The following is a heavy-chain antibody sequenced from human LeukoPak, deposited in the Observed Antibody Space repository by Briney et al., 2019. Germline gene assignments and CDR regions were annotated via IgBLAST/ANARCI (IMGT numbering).Heavy chain of an antibody. CDR2: LYVGGSTT. D-gene: IGHD6-19*01. V-gene: IGHV3-53*01. CDR3: ARASHTYSSGTSNYFYYYMDV. CDR1: GLTRTNNF. Sequence: PGGSLRLSCAASGLTRTNNFMTWVRQGPGKGLEWGSVLYVGGSTTYYADSVKGRFTISRDNSKNTVYLQMNSLRAEDTAVYYCARASHTYSSGTSNYFYYYMDVWGKGTTATVSS. J-gene: IGHJ6*03.